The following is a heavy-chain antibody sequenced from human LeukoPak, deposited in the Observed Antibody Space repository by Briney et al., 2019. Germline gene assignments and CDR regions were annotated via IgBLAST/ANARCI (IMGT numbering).Heavy chain of an antibody. V-gene: IGHV4-59*01. CDR2: IYYSGST. CDR1: GGSISSYY. D-gene: IGHD6-19*01. CDR3: ARGGWYPESFQH. J-gene: IGHJ1*01. Sequence: PSETLSLTCTVSGGSISSYYWNWIRQPPGKGLEWIGYIYYSGSTNYNPSLKSRVTISVDTSKNQFSLKLSSVTATDTAVYYCARGGWYPESFQHWGQGALVTVSS.